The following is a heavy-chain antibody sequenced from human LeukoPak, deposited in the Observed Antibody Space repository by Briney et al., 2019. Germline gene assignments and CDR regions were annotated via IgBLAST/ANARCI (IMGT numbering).Heavy chain of an antibody. CDR2: ISSSSSTI. V-gene: IGHV3-48*01. Sequence: PGGSLRLSCAASGFTFDDYGMHWVRQAPGKGPEWVSYISSSSSTIYYADSVKGRFTISRDNAKNSLYLQMNSLRAEDTAVYYCARDATYYDFWSGYHNNWFDPWGQGTLVTVSS. CDR3: ARDATYYDFWSGYHNNWFDP. D-gene: IGHD3-3*01. J-gene: IGHJ5*02. CDR1: GFTFDDYG.